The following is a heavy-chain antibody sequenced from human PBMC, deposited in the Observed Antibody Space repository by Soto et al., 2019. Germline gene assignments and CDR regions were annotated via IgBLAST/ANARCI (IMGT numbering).Heavy chain of an antibody. Sequence: GGSLRLSCAASGFTFSSYAMSWVRQAPGKGLEWVSTISDSGGNTLYADSVKGRFTISRDNSKNTLYLQMNGTRADDTPVYYGANSHSQWLEHWGYEHWVQGT. D-gene: IGHD6-19*01. CDR3: ANSHSQWLEHWGYEH. V-gene: IGHV3-23*01. CDR1: GFTFSSYA. J-gene: IGHJ4*02. CDR2: ISDSGGNT.